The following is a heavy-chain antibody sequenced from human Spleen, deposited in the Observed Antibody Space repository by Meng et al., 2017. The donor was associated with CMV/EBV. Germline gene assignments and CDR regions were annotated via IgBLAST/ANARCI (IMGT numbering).Heavy chain of an antibody. CDR1: RGTFRGYA. Sequence: ASRGTFRGYAIGWVRQAPRQGLGWMGGIISIFGTASYAQKFQGRLTINTDESTDTAYMELDSLRSEDTAVYYCARDSGAYPISYFDYWGQGALVTVSS. J-gene: IGHJ4*02. CDR2: IISIFGTA. V-gene: IGHV1-69*05. D-gene: IGHD3-3*01. CDR3: ARDSGAYPISYFDY.